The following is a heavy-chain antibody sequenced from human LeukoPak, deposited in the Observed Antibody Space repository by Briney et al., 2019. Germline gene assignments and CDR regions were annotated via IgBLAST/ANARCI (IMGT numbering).Heavy chain of an antibody. CDR3: ARYRHLYY. V-gene: IGHV3-7*01. CDR2: INQDGGEK. D-gene: IGHD3-16*01. Sequence: PGVSLRLSCAASGFTFSGSWMSWVRQAPGKGLEWVASINQDGGEKYSLDSVKGRFTISRDNTKSSLYLQMNSLRAEDTAMYYCARYRHLYYWGQGTLVTVSS. J-gene: IGHJ4*02. CDR1: GFTFSGSW.